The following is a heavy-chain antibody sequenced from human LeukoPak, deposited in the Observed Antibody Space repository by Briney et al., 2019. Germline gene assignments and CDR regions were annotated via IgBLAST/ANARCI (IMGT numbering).Heavy chain of an antibody. CDR1: GFTFSSYS. CDR2: ISSSSSYI. V-gene: IGHV3-21*01. D-gene: IGHD4-17*01. CDR3: ARVQRSDDYGDYEGY. J-gene: IGHJ4*02. Sequence: GGSLRLSCAASGFTFSSYSMYWVRQAPGKGLEWVSSISSSSSYIYYADSVKGRFTISRGNAKNSLYLQMNSLRAEDTAVYYCARVQRSDDYGDYEGYWGQGTLVTVSS.